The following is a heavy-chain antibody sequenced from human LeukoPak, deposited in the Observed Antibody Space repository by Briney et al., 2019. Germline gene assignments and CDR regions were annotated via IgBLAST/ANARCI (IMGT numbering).Heavy chain of an antibody. D-gene: IGHD5-18*01. V-gene: IGHV3-30*18. CDR1: RXTFSSYG. J-gene: IGHJ4*02. CDR3: AKGELGLWFDY. CDR2: ISYDGSNK. Sequence: GRSLRLSRAASRXTFSSYGMHWVRQAPGKGLEWVALISYDGSNKYYADSVKGRFTISRDNSKNTLYLQMNSLRAEDTAVYYCAKGELGLWFDYWGQGTLVTVSS.